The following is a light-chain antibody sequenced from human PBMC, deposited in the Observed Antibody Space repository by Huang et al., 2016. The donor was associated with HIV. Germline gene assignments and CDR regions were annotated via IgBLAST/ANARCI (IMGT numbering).Light chain of an antibody. CDR2: GAS. CDR1: QSVSSN. J-gene: IGKJ5*01. V-gene: IGKV3-15*01. Sequence: EIVMTQSPATLSVSPGERATLSCRASQSVSSNLAWYQQKPGQAPRLLIYGASTRATGIPARCSGSGSGTEFTLTISSLQSEDFAVYYCQQYNNWPPKITFGQGTRLEIK. CDR3: QQYNNWPPKIT.